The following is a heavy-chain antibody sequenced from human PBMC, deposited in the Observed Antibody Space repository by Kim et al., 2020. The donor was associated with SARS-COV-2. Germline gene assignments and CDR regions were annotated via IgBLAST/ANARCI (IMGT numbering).Heavy chain of an antibody. CDR3: ARTSTGGDYFDY. D-gene: IGHD2-2*01. V-gene: IGHV4-59*01. J-gene: IGHJ4*02. Sequence: NYNPPLKSRVTISVDRSENRFSLKLSSVTAADTAVYYCARTSTGGDYFDYWGQGTLVTVSS.